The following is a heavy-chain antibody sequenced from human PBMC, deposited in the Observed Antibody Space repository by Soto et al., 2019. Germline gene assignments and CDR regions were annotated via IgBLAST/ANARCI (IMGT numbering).Heavy chain of an antibody. D-gene: IGHD2-2*01. J-gene: IGHJ4*02. CDR2: TYWDDLK. V-gene: IGHV2-5*02. CDR3: AHKGVGYAGAYYFDY. CDR1: GFSLSTSGVG. Sequence: QITLKESGPTLVKPTQTLTLTCTFSGFSLSTSGVGVAWISQPPGKALEWLALTYWDDLKRYSPSLMRRLTITKDTSKNQVVLTMTNMDPLDAGTYYCAHKGVGYAGAYYFDYSGQGTLVTVSS.